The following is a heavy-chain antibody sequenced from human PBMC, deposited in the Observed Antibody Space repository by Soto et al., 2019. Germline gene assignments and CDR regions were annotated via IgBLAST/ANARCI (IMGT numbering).Heavy chain of an antibody. CDR1: GFTFRSNG. D-gene: IGHD6-13*01. J-gene: IGHJ4*02. Sequence: QVQLVESGGGVVQPGRSLRLSCAASGFTFRSNGMHWVRQAPGKGLEWVATIWYDSSNKYYADSVKGRFTISRVNSKNTLYLHMNNLRAEDTGIYYCAKEGNIGSSSWYYFDYWGQGTLVTVSS. CDR3: AKEGNIGSSSWYYFDY. V-gene: IGHV3-33*06. CDR2: IWYDSSNK.